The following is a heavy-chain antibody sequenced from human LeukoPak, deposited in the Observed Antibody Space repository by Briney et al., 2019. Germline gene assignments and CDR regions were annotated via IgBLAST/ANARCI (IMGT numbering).Heavy chain of an antibody. Sequence: ASVKVSCKASGYTFTSYGISWVRQAPGQGLEWMGWISAYNGNTNYAQKLQGRVTMTTDTSTSTAYMELRSLRSDDTAVYYCARDRYCSGGSCYFDYWGQGTLVTVSS. CDR1: GYTFTSYG. V-gene: IGHV1-18*01. J-gene: IGHJ4*02. CDR2: ISAYNGNT. CDR3: ARDRYCSGGSCYFDY. D-gene: IGHD2-15*01.